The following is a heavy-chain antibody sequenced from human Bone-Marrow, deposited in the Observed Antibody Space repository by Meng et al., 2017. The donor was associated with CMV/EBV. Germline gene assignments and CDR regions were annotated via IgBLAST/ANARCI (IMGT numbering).Heavy chain of an antibody. D-gene: IGHD3-10*01. Sequence: YTFTDYYIHRVRQAPGQGLEWMGWISPNSGGTAFAQKFQDWVTMTRDTSITTVYMELSSLRSDDTAVYFCARAETYGSGSHFYFYFDFWGQGTLVTVSS. CDR3: ARAETYGSGSHFYFYFDF. J-gene: IGHJ4*02. CDR2: ISPNSGGT. V-gene: IGHV1-2*04. CDR1: YTFTDYY.